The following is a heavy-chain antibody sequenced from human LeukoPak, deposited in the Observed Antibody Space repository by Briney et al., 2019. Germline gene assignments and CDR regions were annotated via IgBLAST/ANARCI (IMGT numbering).Heavy chain of an antibody. J-gene: IGHJ3*02. Sequence: GGSLRLSCAASGFTFSGYWMHWVRQAPGKGLVWVSRINMDGSSTTYADSVKGRFTFSRDNARNTLYLQMNSLRPEDTAVYYCAREVDGRLPSGSYHYDAFDIWGQGTMVTVSS. CDR1: GFTFSGYW. D-gene: IGHD1-26*01. V-gene: IGHV3-74*01. CDR3: AREVDGRLPSGSYHYDAFDI. CDR2: INMDGSST.